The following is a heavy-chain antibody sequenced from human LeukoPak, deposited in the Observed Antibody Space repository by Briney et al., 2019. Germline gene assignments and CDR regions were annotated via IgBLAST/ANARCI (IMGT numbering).Heavy chain of an antibody. CDR2: IWYDGSNR. J-gene: IGHJ1*01. V-gene: IGHV3-33*01. D-gene: IGHD6-13*01. Sequence: GGSLRLSCAASGFTFSSYGMHWVRQAPGKGLEWVSIIWYDGSNRYYADSVKGRFTISRDDSKNTVYLQMNSLRVEDTAVYYCAAASGYSYFEHWGQGTLVTVSS. CDR1: GFTFSSYG. CDR3: AAASGYSYFEH.